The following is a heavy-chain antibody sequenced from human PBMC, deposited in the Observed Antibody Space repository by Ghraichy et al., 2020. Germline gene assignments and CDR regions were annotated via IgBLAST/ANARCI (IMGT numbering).Heavy chain of an antibody. CDR3: ARGDSTLVGASSFY. V-gene: IGHV1-18*01. Sequence: ASVKVSCKTSGFTFSDYGFTWVRQAPGQGLEWMGWISASNANTQYAQKLQGRVTLTTDASTSTAFMELRSLRSDDTAVYFCARGDSTLVGASSFYWGQGTLVTVSS. D-gene: IGHD1-26*01. J-gene: IGHJ4*02. CDR1: GFTFSDYG. CDR2: ISASNANT.